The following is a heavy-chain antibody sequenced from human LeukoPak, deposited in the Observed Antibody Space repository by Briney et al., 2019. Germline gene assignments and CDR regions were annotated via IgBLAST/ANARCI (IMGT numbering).Heavy chain of an antibody. CDR1: GGTFSSYA. D-gene: IGHD2-2*01. Sequence: GSSVKVSCKASGGTFSSYAISWVRQAPGQGLEWMGGIIPLFGTANYAQKFQGRVTITTDESTSTAYMELSSLRSEDTAEYYCARANRYCSSTSCRFYNWFDPWGQGTLVTVSS. V-gene: IGHV1-69*05. CDR3: ARANRYCSSTSCRFYNWFDP. CDR2: IIPLFGTA. J-gene: IGHJ5*02.